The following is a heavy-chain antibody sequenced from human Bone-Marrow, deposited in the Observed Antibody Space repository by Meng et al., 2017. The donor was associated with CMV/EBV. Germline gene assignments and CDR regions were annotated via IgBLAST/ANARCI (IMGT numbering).Heavy chain of an antibody. Sequence: SVKVSCKASEGTFSSYTISWVRQAPGQGLEWVGRIIPILGIANYAQKFQGRVTITADKPTSTPYMALSSLRSEDTAVYYCAISTQNYYYYGMDVWGQGNTVTVYS. J-gene: IGHJ6*02. V-gene: IGHV1-69*02. CDR2: IIPILGIA. CDR3: AISTQNYYYYGMDV. CDR1: EGTFSSYT.